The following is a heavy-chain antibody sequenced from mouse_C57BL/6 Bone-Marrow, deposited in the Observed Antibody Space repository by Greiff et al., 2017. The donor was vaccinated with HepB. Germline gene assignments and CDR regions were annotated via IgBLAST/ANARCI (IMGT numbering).Heavy chain of an antibody. D-gene: IGHD3-3*01. CDR2: IDPANGNT. CDR3: ARYAGGRYYAMDY. V-gene: IGHV14-3*01. CDR1: GFNIKNTY. Sequence: VHVKQSVAELVRPGASVKLSCTASGFNIKNTYMHWVKQRPEQGLEWIGRIDPANGNTKYAPKFQGKATITADTSSNTAYLQLSSLTSEDTAIYYGARYAGGRYYAMDYWGQGTSVTVSS. J-gene: IGHJ4*01.